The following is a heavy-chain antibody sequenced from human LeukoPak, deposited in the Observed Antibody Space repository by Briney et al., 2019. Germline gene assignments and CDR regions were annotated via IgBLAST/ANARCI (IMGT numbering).Heavy chain of an antibody. Sequence: GGSLRLSCAASGFTFRSYEMNWVRQAPGKGLEWVSYISSSGSTMYYADSVKGRFTISRDNSKNTLYLQMNSLRVEDTAVYYCAGGDPLYYYYYGMDVWGQGTTVTVSS. D-gene: IGHD4-17*01. V-gene: IGHV3-48*03. CDR3: AGGDPLYYYYYGMDV. CDR2: ISSSGSTM. J-gene: IGHJ6*02. CDR1: GFTFRSYE.